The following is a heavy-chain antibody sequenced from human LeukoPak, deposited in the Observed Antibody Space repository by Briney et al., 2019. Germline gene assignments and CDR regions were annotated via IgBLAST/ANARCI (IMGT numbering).Heavy chain of an antibody. CDR3: AKDLAVVPAYDYGMDV. D-gene: IGHD2-2*01. CDR2: ISGSGGST. J-gene: IGHJ6*02. CDR1: GFSVSNSY. Sequence: GGSLRLSCAASGFSVSNSYMSWVRQAPGKGLEWVSAISGSGGSTYYADSVKGRFTVSRDNSKNTLYLQMNSLRAEDTAVYYCAKDLAVVPAYDYGMDVWGQGTTVTVSS. V-gene: IGHV3-23*01.